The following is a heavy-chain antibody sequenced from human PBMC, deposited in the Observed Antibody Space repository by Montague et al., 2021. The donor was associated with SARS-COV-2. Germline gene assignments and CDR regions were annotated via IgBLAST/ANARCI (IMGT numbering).Heavy chain of an antibody. V-gene: IGHV4-39*01. J-gene: IGHJ3*02. Sequence: SETLSLTCTVSGGSIRTSSYYWGWIRQPPGKGPDWIGSIYYSGSTYYNPSLKSRVTISVDTSKNQFSLKLSSVTAADTAVYYCAVRGGALDAFDIWGQGTMVIVSS. CDR3: AVRGGALDAFDI. D-gene: IGHD4-17*01. CDR1: GGSIRTSSYY. CDR2: IYYSGST.